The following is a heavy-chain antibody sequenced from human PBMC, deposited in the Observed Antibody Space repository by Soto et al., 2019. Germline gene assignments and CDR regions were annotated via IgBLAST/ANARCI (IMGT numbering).Heavy chain of an antibody. D-gene: IGHD1-26*01. CDR1: GGSISSSNYY. CDR3: ASPLWERGEYYYYVMDV. J-gene: IGHJ6*02. V-gene: IGHV4-39*01. Sequence: SETLSLTCTVSGGSISSSNYYWGWVRQPPGKGLEWIGTIYYSGSTYYNPSLKSRVTMSIDTSKNQFSLKLSSVTAADTAVYYCASPLWERGEYYYYVMDVWGQGTTVTVSS. CDR2: IYYSGST.